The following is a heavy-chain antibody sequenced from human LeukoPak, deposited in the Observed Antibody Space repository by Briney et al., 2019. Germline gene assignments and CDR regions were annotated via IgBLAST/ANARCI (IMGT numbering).Heavy chain of an antibody. CDR1: GFTISSDC. D-gene: IGHD3-10*01. J-gene: IGHJ4*02. Sequence: GGSLRLSCAASGFTISSDCVTWVRQAPGKGLEWVSVVHYGAAIYYADSVKGRFTISRDNSMNTLFLQMSSLRVEDTAVYYCAKRASWFPLHYWGQGTLVTVSS. CDR3: AKRASWFPLHY. CDR2: VHYGAAI. V-gene: IGHV3-66*04.